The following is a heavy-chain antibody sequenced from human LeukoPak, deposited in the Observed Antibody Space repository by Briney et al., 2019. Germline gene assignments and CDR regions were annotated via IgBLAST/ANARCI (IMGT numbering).Heavy chain of an antibody. D-gene: IGHD6-19*01. J-gene: IGHJ6*02. CDR2: IKSDGSST. CDR1: GFTFSSYW. CDR3: ARLYTSDRSYGMDV. V-gene: IGHV3-74*01. Sequence: GGSLRLSCAASGFTFSSYWMHWVRQAPGKGLVWVSRIKSDGSSTNYADSVKGRFTISRDNAKNTLYLEMNSLRAEDTAVYYCARLYTSDRSYGMDVWGQGTTVTVSS.